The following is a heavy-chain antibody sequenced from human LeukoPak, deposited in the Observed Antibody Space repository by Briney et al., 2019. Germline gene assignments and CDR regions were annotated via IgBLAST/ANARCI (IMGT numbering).Heavy chain of an antibody. Sequence: PSETLSLTCIVSRDSIRSYYWSWIRQPPEKGLEWIGNIYNSGSTKYNPSLKTRVTISLDTSNNQFSLKLNSVTAADTAVYCCARQTYDGYFDYWGQGTLVTVSS. CDR3: ARQTYDGYFDY. V-gene: IGHV4-59*08. CDR1: RDSIRSYY. J-gene: IGHJ4*02. CDR2: IYNSGST. D-gene: IGHD3-3*01.